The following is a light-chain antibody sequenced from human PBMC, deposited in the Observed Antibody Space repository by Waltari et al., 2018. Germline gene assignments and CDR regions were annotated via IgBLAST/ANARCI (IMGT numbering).Light chain of an antibody. J-gene: IGKJ3*01. V-gene: IGKV1-33*01. CDR2: DAS. Sequence: IQMTQSPSSLSASVGDRVTITCQASQDISNYLNWYQHKPGKAPKLLLYDASNLETAVPSRFSGSGSGTDFTFTISSLQPEDIATYYCQQFFTFGPGTKVDIK. CDR1: QDISNY. CDR3: QQFFT.